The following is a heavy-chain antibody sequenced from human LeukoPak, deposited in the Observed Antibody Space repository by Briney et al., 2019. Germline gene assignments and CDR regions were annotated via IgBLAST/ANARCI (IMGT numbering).Heavy chain of an antibody. CDR3: ARGAPRYYDFWSGYPDY. CDR2: IYYSGST. D-gene: IGHD3-3*01. J-gene: IGHJ4*02. Sequence: PSETLSLTCTVSGGSIRSYYWSCIRQPPGKGLEWIGYIYYSGSTNYNPSLKSRVTISVDTSKNQFSLKLSSVTAADTAVYYCARGAPRYYDFWSGYPDYWGQGTLVTVSS. CDR1: GGSIRSYY. V-gene: IGHV4-59*01.